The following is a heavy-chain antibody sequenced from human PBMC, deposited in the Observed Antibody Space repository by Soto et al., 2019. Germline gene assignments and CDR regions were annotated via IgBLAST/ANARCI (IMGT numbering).Heavy chain of an antibody. V-gene: IGHV3-53*01. D-gene: IGHD3-22*01. Sequence: EVQLVESGGGLIQPGGSLRLSCVASGFTVSSNYMSWVRQAPGKGLEWVSVIYSGGSTYYADSVKGRFTISSDNSKNTLYLQMNSLRAEDTAVYYCARNYYDSGGGFDYWGQGTLVTVSS. J-gene: IGHJ4*02. CDR3: ARNYYDSGGGFDY. CDR1: GFTVSSNY. CDR2: IYSGGST.